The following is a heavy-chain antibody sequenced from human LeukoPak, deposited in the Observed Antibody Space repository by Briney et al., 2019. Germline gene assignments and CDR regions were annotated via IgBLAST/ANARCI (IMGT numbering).Heavy chain of an antibody. Sequence: GGSLRLSCGVSGLTCSSYGMQWVRQAPGKAVEGGAVIWYDGSNKYYADSVKGRFTISRDNSTNTLYLEMNSLRGEAKAVHYCAKEGGRQQSGDYYYYYYMDVWGKGTTVTVSS. V-gene: IGHV3-33*06. J-gene: IGHJ6*03. CDR1: GLTCSSYG. D-gene: IGHD2-15*01. CDR3: AKEGGRQQSGDYYYYYYMDV. CDR2: IWYDGSNK.